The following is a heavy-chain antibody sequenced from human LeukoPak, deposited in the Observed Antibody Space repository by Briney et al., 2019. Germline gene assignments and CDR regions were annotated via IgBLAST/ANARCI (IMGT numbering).Heavy chain of an antibody. Sequence: PSETLSLTCTVSGGSISSYYWSWIRQPPGKGLEWIGYIYYSGSTNYNPSLKSRVTIPVDTSKNQFSLKLSSVTAADTAVYYCARLEMATNLGDYFDYWGQGTLVTVSS. CDR3: ARLEMATNLGDYFDY. J-gene: IGHJ4*02. D-gene: IGHD5-24*01. CDR1: GGSISSYY. CDR2: IYYSGST. V-gene: IGHV4-59*08.